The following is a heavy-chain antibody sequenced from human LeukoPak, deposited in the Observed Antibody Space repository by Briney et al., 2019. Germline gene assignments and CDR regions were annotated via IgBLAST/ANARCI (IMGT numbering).Heavy chain of an antibody. CDR1: GGSFSGYY. J-gene: IGHJ6*03. Sequence: SETLSLTCAVYGGSFSGYYWSWIRQPPGKGLEWIGEINHSGSTNYNPSLKSRVTISVDTSKNQFSLKLSSVTAADTAVYYSASLLENGYCSGGSCYYYYYMDVWGKGTTVTVSS. V-gene: IGHV4-34*01. CDR2: INHSGST. CDR3: ASLLENGYCSGGSCYYYYYMDV. D-gene: IGHD2-15*01.